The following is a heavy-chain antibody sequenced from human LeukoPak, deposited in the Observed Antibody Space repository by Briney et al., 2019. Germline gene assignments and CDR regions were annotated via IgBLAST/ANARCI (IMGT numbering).Heavy chain of an antibody. D-gene: IGHD6-13*01. CDR2: ISGSGGST. J-gene: IGHJ1*01. CDR3: AKLYSSSWFQVGDGYFQH. Sequence: PGGSLRLSCAASGFTFSSYAMSWVRQAPGKGLEWVSAISGSGGSTYYADSVKGRFTISRDNSKNTLYLQMNSLRAEDTAVYYCAKLYSSSWFQVGDGYFQHWGQGTLVTVSS. V-gene: IGHV3-23*01. CDR1: GFTFSSYA.